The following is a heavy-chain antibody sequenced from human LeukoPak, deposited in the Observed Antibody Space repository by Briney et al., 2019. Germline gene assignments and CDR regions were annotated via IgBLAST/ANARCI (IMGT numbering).Heavy chain of an antibody. D-gene: IGHD4-17*01. Sequence: PSETLSLTCTVSGGSLTISTNYWGWIRQPPGKGLEWIGSIYHGGDTYYNPSLKSRLTISVDTSTNQFSLKLTSVTAADTAVYYCARPGGDYYYLDSWGQGTLVTVSS. CDR2: IYHGGDT. J-gene: IGHJ4*02. CDR3: ARPGGDYYYLDS. CDR1: GGSLTISTNY. V-gene: IGHV4-39*01.